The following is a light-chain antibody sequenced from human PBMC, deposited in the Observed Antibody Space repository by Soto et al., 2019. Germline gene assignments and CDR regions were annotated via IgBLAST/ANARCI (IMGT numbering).Light chain of an antibody. Sequence: AIRMTQSPSSLSASTGDRVPITCRASQGISSYLAWYQQKPGQAPTLLIYAASTLQSGVPSRVSGSGSGTDFTLTISCLQSEDFATYDCQQYYSYPLTFGGGTKVEIK. J-gene: IGKJ4*01. CDR1: QGISSY. CDR2: AAS. V-gene: IGKV1-8*01. CDR3: QQYYSYPLT.